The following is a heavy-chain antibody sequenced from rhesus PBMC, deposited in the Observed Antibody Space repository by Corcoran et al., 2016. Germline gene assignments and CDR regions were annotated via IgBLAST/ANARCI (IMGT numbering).Heavy chain of an antibody. CDR3: ARDRAPGPQYNSWYIGSTERYFDY. J-gene: IGHJ4*01. CDR2: SYSSSGNT. CDR1: GGSISGGDG. Sequence: QVQLQESGPGLLKPSETLSLTCAVSGGSISGGDGWGGIRQPPGKGLEWIGGSYSSSGNTYYNPSLKSRVTISTDTSKNQFSLKLSSVTAADTAVYYCARDRAPGPQYNSWYIGSTERYFDYWGQGVLVTVSS. D-gene: IGHD6-13*01. V-gene: IGHV4S7*01.